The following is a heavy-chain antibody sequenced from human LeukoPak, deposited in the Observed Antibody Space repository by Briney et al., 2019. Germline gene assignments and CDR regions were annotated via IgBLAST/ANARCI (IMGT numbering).Heavy chain of an antibody. V-gene: IGHV4-4*07. D-gene: IGHD1-1*01. CDR2: IYTSGST. CDR3: ARYWDDWSLSAFDI. J-gene: IGHJ3*02. CDR1: GGSISSYY. Sequence: SEALSLTCTVSGGSISSYYWSWIRQPAGKGLEWIGRIYTSGSTNYNPSLKSRVTISVDTSKNQFSLKLSSVTAADTAVYYCARYWDDWSLSAFDIWGQGTMVTVSS.